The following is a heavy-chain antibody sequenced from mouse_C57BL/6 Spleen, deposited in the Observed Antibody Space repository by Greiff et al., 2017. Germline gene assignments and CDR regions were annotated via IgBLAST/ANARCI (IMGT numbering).Heavy chain of an antibody. Sequence: VHLQQSGAELVKPGASVKISCKASGYAFSSYWMNWVKQRPGKGLEWIGQIYPGDGDTNYNGKFKGKATLTADKSSSTAYMQLSSLTSEDSAVYFCARKGSSYDFDYWGQGTTLTVSS. D-gene: IGHD1-1*01. CDR3: ARKGSSYDFDY. V-gene: IGHV1-80*01. CDR1: GYAFSSYW. CDR2: IYPGDGDT. J-gene: IGHJ2*01.